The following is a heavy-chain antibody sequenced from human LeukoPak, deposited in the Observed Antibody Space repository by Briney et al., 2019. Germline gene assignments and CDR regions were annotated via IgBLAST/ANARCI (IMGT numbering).Heavy chain of an antibody. CDR2: IKCDCST. CDR1: GFTFSSYW. CDR3: ASGGIYYGAAFDF. V-gene: IGHV3-74*01. Sequence: GGSLRLSCAASGFTFSSYWMHWVRQTPGKGLMWVSRIKCDCSTILADYVKGRCNISRDHANKSLDLEVNHLSAEDTALYYCASGGIYYGAAFDFWGQGTLVTVSS. J-gene: IGHJ4*02. D-gene: IGHD1-26*01.